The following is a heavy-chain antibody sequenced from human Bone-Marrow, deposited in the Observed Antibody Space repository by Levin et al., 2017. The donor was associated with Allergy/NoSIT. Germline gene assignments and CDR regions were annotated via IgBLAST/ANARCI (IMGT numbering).Heavy chain of an antibody. D-gene: IGHD2-15*01. J-gene: IGHJ5*02. Sequence: AASVKVSCKTSGYTFTSYNVYWVRQATGQGLEWMGYINPNSGNTGYAQKFQGRVTMTRNSSITTAYMELSGLRSEDTAMYYCARGDCYSGSCYGPDWFDPWGQGTQVTVSS. V-gene: IGHV1-8*01. CDR1: GYTFTSYN. CDR2: INPNSGNT. CDR3: ARGDCYSGSCYGPDWFDP.